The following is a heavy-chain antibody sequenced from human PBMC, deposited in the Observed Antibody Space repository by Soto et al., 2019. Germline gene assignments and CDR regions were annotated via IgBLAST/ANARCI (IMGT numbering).Heavy chain of an antibody. D-gene: IGHD6-19*01. CDR3: TKWWQWLYHDAFDI. CDR1: GYTFTKYA. CDR2: INTGNDNT. V-gene: IGHV1-3*04. Sequence: VASVKVSCKASGYTFTKYALHWVRQAPGQRLEWMGWINTGNDNTRSSQKFQGRVTISRDTTASTAYMELSSLRSEDTAVYYCTKWWQWLYHDAFDIWGQGTMVTVSS. J-gene: IGHJ3*02.